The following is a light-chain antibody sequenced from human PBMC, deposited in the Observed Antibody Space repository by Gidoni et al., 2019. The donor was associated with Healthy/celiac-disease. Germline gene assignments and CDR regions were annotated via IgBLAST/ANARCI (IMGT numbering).Light chain of an antibody. Sequence: DIQMIQSPATPSASVGDRVTITCRASQSISSWLAWYQQKPGKAPKLLIYKASSLESGVPSRFSGSGSGTEFTLTISSLQPDDFATYYCQQYNSYSRTFGQGTKVEIK. CDR1: QSISSW. CDR2: KAS. J-gene: IGKJ1*01. V-gene: IGKV1-5*03. CDR3: QQYNSYSRT.